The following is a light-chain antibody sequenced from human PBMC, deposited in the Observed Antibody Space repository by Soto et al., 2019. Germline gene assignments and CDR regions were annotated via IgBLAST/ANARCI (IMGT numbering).Light chain of an antibody. V-gene: IGKV3D-20*02. CDR3: QQRSNWPPLT. Sequence: EIVLTQSPGTLSLSPGERATLSFRASQSVSNNYLAWYQQKPGQAPRLLIYGASNRATGIPDRFSGSGSGTDFTLTISSLEPEDFAVYYCQQRSNWPPLTFGGGTKVDIK. CDR2: GAS. CDR1: QSVSNNY. J-gene: IGKJ4*01.